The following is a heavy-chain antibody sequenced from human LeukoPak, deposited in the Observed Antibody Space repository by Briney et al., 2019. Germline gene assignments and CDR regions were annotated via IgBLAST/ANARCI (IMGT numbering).Heavy chain of an antibody. CDR2: MYTSGST. Sequence: SETLSLTCTVSGDSISNTYWSWIRQPAGKGLEWIGHMYTSGSTNYNPSLESRVTMSVDTSKNQFSLKLSSVTAADTAVYYCAREARQIGYMFFDPWGQGTLVTVSS. V-gene: IGHV4-4*07. CDR3: AREARQIGYMFFDP. J-gene: IGHJ5*02. CDR1: GDSISNTY. D-gene: IGHD3-10*02.